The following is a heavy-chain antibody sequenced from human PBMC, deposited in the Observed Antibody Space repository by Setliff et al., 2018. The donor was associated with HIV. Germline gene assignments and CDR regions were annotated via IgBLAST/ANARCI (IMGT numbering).Heavy chain of an antibody. Sequence: SETLSLTCTVSGGSISSYYWSWIRQPPGKGLEWIGYIYYTGSTNYNPSLKSRVTMSVDTSKSQFSLKLSSVTAADTAVYYCARGPDYGDYLYFFDYWGQGTLVTVSS. D-gene: IGHD4-17*01. CDR3: ARGPDYGDYLYFFDY. J-gene: IGHJ4*02. CDR2: IYYTGST. V-gene: IGHV4-59*12. CDR1: GGSISSYY.